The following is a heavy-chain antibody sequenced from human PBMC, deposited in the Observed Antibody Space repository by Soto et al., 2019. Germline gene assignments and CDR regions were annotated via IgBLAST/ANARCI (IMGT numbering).Heavy chain of an antibody. J-gene: IGHJ6*02. D-gene: IGHD5-12*01. CDR2: MNPNSGNT. CDR1: GYTFTSYD. Sequence: QVPLVQSGAEVKKPGASVKVSCKASGYTFTSYDINWVRQATGQGLEWMGWMNPNSGNTGYAQKLQGRVTMTRNTSISTAYMGLSSLRSGDTAVYYCARESYIVATINGPYYYYGMDVWGQGTTVTVSS. CDR3: ARESYIVATINGPYYYYGMDV. V-gene: IGHV1-8*01.